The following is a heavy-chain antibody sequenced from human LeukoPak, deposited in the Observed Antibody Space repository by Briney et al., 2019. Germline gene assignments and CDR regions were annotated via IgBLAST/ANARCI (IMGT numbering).Heavy chain of an antibody. CDR3: ARDYGSGSYGSDWWFDP. CDR1: GVTFSSYA. D-gene: IGHD3-10*01. J-gene: IGHJ5*02. CDR2: ISYDGSNK. Sequence: PGGSLRLSCAAAGVTFSSYAMHLVRQAPGKGLEWVAVISYDGSNKYYADSVKGRFTISRDNSKNTLYLQMNSLRAEDTAVYYCARDYGSGSYGSDWWFDPWGQGTLVTVSS. V-gene: IGHV3-30-3*01.